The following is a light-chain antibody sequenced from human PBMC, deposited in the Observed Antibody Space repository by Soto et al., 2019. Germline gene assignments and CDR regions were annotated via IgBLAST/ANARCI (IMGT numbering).Light chain of an antibody. CDR3: CSYSTGTTLYV. J-gene: IGLJ1*01. V-gene: IGLV2-18*02. CDR1: SSDVGSYNR. Sequence: QSVLTQPPSVSGSPGQSVTISCTGTSSDVGSYNRLSWYQQPPGTAPKLIMYEVNTRPSGVPDRFSGSKSGSTASLTISGLQAEDEGDYFCCSYSTGTTLYVFGSGTKVTVL. CDR2: EVN.